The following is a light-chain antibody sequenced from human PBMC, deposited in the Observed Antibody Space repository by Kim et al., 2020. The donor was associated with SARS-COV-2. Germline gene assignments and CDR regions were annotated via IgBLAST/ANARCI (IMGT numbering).Light chain of an antibody. CDR2: AAS. V-gene: IGKV1-27*01. J-gene: IGKJ4*01. CDR3: QKYNSAPLT. CDR1: QGISNY. Sequence: DIQMTQSPSSLSASVGDRVTITCWASQGISNYLAWYQQKPGKVPKLLIYAASTLQSGVPSRFRGSGSGTDFTLTISSLQPEDVATYYCQKYNSAPLTFGGGTKVDIK.